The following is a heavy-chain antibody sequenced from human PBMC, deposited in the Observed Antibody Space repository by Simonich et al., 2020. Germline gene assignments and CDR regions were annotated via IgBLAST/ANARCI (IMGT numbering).Heavy chain of an antibody. Sequence: EVQLVESGGGLVQPGRSLRLSCAASGFTFDDYAMHWVRQAPGKGREWGSGISWNSGSIGYADSVKGRFTIARDNAKNALYLQMNSLRAEDTALYYCAKDGGYCTNGVCYYFDYWGQGTLVTVSS. V-gene: IGHV3-9*01. CDR1: GFTFDDYA. CDR2: ISWNSGSI. J-gene: IGHJ4*02. D-gene: IGHD2-8*01. CDR3: AKDGGYCTNGVCYYFDY.